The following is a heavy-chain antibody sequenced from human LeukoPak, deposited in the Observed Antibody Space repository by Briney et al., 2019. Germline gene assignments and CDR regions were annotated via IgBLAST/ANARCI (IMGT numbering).Heavy chain of an antibody. J-gene: IGHJ5*02. CDR1: GFTFSSYA. D-gene: IGHD4-11*01. V-gene: IGHV3-23*01. CDR3: VKGGVSNYEFDP. CDR2: ISGSGGST. Sequence: PGGSLRLSCAASGFTFSSYAMSWVRQAPGKGLEWVSAISGSGGSTYYADSVKGRFTISRDNSKNTLYLQMNSLRAEDTAVYYCVKGGVSNYEFDPWGQGTLVTVSS.